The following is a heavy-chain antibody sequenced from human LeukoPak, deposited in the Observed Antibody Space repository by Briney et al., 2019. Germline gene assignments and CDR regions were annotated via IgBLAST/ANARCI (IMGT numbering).Heavy chain of an antibody. Sequence: PSETLSLTCTVSGGSISSSSYYWGWIRQPPGKGLEWIGSIYYSGSTYYNPSLKSRVTISVDTSKNQFSLKPSSVTAADTAVYYCARWRLEWLFSGWFDPWGQGTLVTVSS. V-gene: IGHV4-39*01. D-gene: IGHD3-3*01. CDR1: GGSISSSSYY. CDR2: IYYSGST. CDR3: ARWRLEWLFSGWFDP. J-gene: IGHJ5*02.